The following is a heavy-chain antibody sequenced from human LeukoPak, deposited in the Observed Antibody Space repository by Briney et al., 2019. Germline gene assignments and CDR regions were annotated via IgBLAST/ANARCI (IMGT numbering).Heavy chain of an antibody. CDR3: AGDFTYYYDSSGYYYGY. V-gene: IGHV1-46*01. CDR1: GYTFTSYY. Sequence: ASVKVSCKASGYTFTSYYMHWVRQAPGQGLEWVGIINPSGGSTSYAQKFQGRVTMTGDTSTSTVCMELSGLRSEDTAVYYCAGDFTYYYDSSGYYYGYWGQGTLVTVSS. CDR2: INPSGGST. D-gene: IGHD3-22*01. J-gene: IGHJ4*02.